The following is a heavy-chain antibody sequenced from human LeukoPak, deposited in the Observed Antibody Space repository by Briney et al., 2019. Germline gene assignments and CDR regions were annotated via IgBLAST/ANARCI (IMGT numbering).Heavy chain of an antibody. CDR3: ARWEITIFGVVSNDAFDI. J-gene: IGHJ3*02. V-gene: IGHV4-59*08. Sequence: PSETLSLTCTVSGGSISSYYWSLIRQPPGKGLEWIGYIYYSGSTNYNPSLKSRVTISVDTSKNQFSLKLSSVTAADTAVYYCARWEITIFGVVSNDAFDIWGQGTMVTVSS. CDR1: GGSISSYY. D-gene: IGHD3-3*01. CDR2: IYYSGST.